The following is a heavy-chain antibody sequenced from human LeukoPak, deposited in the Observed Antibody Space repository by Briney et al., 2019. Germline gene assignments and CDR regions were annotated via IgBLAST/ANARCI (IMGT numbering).Heavy chain of an antibody. J-gene: IGHJ4*02. CDR2: INHSGST. D-gene: IGHD6-19*01. V-gene: IGHV4-34*01. Sequence: SETLSLTCVVYGGSFSGYYWSWIRQPPGKGLEWIGEINHSGSTNYNPSLKSRVTISVDTSKNQFSLELSSVTAADTAVYYCARMRQWLVRGYFDYWGQGTLVTVSS. CDR3: ARMRQWLVRGYFDY. CDR1: GGSFSGYY.